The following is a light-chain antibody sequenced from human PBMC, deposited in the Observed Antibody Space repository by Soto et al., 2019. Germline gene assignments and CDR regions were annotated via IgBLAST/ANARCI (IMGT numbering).Light chain of an antibody. V-gene: IGKV3-20*01. CDR3: QQYGGSPPYT. Sequence: EIVLTQSPGTLSLSPGERATLSCRASQSISSSYLAWYQQKPGQAPRLLIYGASSRATGIPDRFSGSGSGKDLTLTISRLEPEDFAVYYCQQYGGSPPYTFGQGTKLEIK. CDR1: QSISSSY. J-gene: IGKJ2*01. CDR2: GAS.